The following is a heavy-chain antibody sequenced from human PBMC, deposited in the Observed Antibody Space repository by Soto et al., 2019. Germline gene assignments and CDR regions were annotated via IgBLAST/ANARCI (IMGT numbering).Heavy chain of an antibody. CDR2: IYSDGST. J-gene: IGHJ3*02. CDR3: ARVGYAVTTGGAFDI. Sequence: EVQLVESGGGLIQPGGSLRLSCAASGFTVSSNYMSWVRQAPGKGLEWVSVIYSDGSTYYADSVKGPFTISRDNSKNTLYLKMNSLRAEDAVVYYCARVGYAVTTGGAFDIWGQGTMVTVSS. CDR1: GFTVSSNY. D-gene: IGHD4-17*01. V-gene: IGHV3-53*01.